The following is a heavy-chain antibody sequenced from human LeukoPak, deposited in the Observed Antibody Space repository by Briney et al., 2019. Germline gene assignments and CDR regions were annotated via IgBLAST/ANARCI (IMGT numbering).Heavy chain of an antibody. V-gene: IGHV3-33*01. Sequence: GGSLRLSCAASGFTFSRYGMHWVRQAPGKGLEWVAVIWHDGSYEYYADSVKGRFTISRDNAKDSLYLQMNSLKAEDTAVYYCARGLYYMDVWGKGTTVTVSS. CDR3: ARGLYYMDV. J-gene: IGHJ6*03. CDR2: IWHDGSYE. CDR1: GFTFSRYG.